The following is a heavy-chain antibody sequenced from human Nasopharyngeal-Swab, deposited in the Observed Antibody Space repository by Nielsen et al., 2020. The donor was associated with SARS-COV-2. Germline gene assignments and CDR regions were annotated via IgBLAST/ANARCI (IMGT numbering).Heavy chain of an antibody. CDR1: GFTFDNYN. J-gene: IGHJ6*02. V-gene: IGHV3-21*01. CDR2: ISSSSSYI. D-gene: IGHD3-3*01. Sequence: GESLKISCAASGFTFDNYNFNWVRQDPGKGLEWVSSISSSSSYIYYADSVKGRFTISRDSAKNSLYLQMNSLRAEDTAVYYCARDGLDYDFWSAYFMDVWGQGTTVTVSS. CDR3: ARDGLDYDFWSAYFMDV.